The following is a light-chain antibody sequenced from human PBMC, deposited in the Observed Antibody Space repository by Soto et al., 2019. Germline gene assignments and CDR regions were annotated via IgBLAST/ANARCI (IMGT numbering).Light chain of an antibody. CDR1: SGHSSYI. J-gene: IGLJ1*01. V-gene: IGLV4-60*02. Sequence: QSVLTQSSSASASLGSSVKLTCTLSSGHSSYIIAWHQQQPGKAPRYLMKLEGSGSYNKGSGVPDRFSGSSSGADRYLTIPQPPVWDGACYYCETRERNTQVFGTGTKVTVL. CDR2: LEGSGSY. CDR3: ETRERNTQV.